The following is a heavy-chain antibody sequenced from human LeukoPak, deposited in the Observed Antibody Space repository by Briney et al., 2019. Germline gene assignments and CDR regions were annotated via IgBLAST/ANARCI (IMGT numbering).Heavy chain of an antibody. V-gene: IGHV4-38-2*02. J-gene: IGHJ5*02. CDR3: ARDFIAAAWFDP. CDR2: IYHSGST. D-gene: IGHD6-13*01. Sequence: SETLSLTCTVSGYSISSGYYWGWIRQPPGKGLEWIGSIYHSGSTYYNPSLKSRVTISVDTSKSQFSLKLSSVTAADTAVYYCARDFIAAAWFDPWGQGTLVTVSS. CDR1: GYSISSGYY.